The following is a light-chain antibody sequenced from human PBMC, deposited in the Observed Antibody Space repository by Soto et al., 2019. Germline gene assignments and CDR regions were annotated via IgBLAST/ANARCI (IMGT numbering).Light chain of an antibody. J-gene: IGKJ3*01. CDR2: WAS. V-gene: IGKV4-1*01. CDR1: QSVLYSSNNKNN. Sequence: DIVMTQSPDSLAVSLGERATINCKSSQSVLYSSNNKNNLAWYQQKPGQPPKLLIYWASTRESGVPDRFSGSGSGTGFTLTISSLQAEDVAVYYCQQYYSTPPTFGPGTKVDIK. CDR3: QQYYSTPPT.